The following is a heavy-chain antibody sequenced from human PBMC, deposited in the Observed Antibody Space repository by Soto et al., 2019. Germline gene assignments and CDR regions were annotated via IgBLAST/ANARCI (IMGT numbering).Heavy chain of an antibody. D-gene: IGHD2-2*01. V-gene: IGHV3-23*01. CDR1: VFPFNSYA. CDR3: VRKYPGTRPFDY. Sequence: WWSLRLCCPASVFPFNSYAMNWIRQAPGKGLAWVSAIGTDGNTYYANSVKGRFTISRDNSRTTLYLQMNSLRVEDTALYYCVRKYPGTRPFDYWGQGTLVTVSS. CDR2: IGTDGNT. J-gene: IGHJ4*01.